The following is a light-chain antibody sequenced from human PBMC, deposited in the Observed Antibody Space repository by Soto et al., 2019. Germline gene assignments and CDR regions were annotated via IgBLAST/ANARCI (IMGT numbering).Light chain of an antibody. J-gene: IGLJ1*01. Sequence: QSVRTQPGSVSGSPGQSITITCTGSASNIGGYNLVSWYQHHAGKAPKVIIYEGVKRPSGVSNRFSGFKSGTTASLTISGLQAEDEADYYCCSYVGATTYVFGSGTKVTVL. CDR1: ASNIGGYNL. CDR3: CSYVGATTYV. CDR2: EGV. V-gene: IGLV2-23*01.